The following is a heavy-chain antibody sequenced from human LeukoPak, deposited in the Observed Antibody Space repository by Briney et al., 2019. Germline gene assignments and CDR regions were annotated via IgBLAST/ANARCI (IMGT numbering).Heavy chain of an antibody. V-gene: IGHV3-7*01. CDR3: ARHYDSTAYSLDC. CDR1: GFTFSSYS. D-gene: IGHD3-22*01. CDR2: IKQDGSQK. J-gene: IGHJ4*02. Sequence: PGGSLRVSCAASGFTFSSYSMTWVRQAPGKGLEWVANIKQDGSQKFYLDSVKGRFTISRDNAKESLFLQMNSLRAEDTAVYYCARHYDSTAYSLDCWGQGTLVTVSS.